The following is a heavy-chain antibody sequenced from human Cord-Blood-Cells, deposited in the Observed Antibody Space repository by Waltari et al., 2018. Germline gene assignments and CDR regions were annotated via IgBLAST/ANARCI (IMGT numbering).Heavy chain of an antibody. Sequence: QVQLVQSGAEVKKPGASVKVSCKASGYTFTSYYMHWVRQAPGQGLGWMGIINPSGGSTSYAQKFQGRVTRTRDTCTSTGYMELSRLRSEDTAVYYCARDTGVDYWGQGTLVTVSS. CDR1: GYTFTSYY. CDR2: INPSGGST. J-gene: IGHJ4*02. CDR3: ARDTGVDY. D-gene: IGHD4-17*01. V-gene: IGHV1-46*01.